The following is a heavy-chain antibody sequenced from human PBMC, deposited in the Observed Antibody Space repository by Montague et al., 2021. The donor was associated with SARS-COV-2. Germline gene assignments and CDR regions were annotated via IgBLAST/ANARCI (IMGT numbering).Heavy chain of an antibody. CDR2: ISDSGGNT. CDR3: ANRGGRKQKGVWYYFDY. J-gene: IGHJ4*02. Sequence: SLRLSCAASGFTFSGYGMSWVRQAPGKGLEWASGISDSGGNTYYADSVKGRFTISRDNSKNTLYVQMNSLRAEDTAVYYCANRGGRKQKGVWYYFDYWGQGTLVTVSS. D-gene: IGHD3-10*01. CDR1: GFTFSGYG. V-gene: IGHV3-23*01.